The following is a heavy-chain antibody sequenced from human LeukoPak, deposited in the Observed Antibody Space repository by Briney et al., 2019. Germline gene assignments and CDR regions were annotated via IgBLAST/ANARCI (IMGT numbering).Heavy chain of an antibody. D-gene: IGHD5-18*01. J-gene: IGHJ4*02. CDR3: TPRVDTAPFDY. Sequence: GGSLRLSCAASGFTFTNFAISWVRQAPGKGLEWVGQIKSKIDGGTIDYAAPVEGRFTISRDDSKNTLYLQMNSLKTEDTAVYFCTPRVDTAPFDYWGQGTLVTVSS. CDR1: GFTFTNFA. V-gene: IGHV3-15*05. CDR2: IKSKIDGGTI.